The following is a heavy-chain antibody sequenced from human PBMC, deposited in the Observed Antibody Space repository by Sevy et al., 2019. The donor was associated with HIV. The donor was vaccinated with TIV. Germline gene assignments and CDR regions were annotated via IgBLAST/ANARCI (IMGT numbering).Heavy chain of an antibody. J-gene: IGHJ5*02. V-gene: IGHV3-9*01. CDR1: GFTFDDYA. CDR2: ISWNSGSI. CDR3: AKSPRYDILTGSFDP. D-gene: IGHD3-9*01. Sequence: GGSLRLSCAASGFTFDDYAMHWVRQAPGKGLEWVSGISWNSGSIGYADSVKGRFTISRDNAKNSLYLQMNSLRDEDTALYYCAKSPRYDILTGSFDPWGQGTLVTVSS.